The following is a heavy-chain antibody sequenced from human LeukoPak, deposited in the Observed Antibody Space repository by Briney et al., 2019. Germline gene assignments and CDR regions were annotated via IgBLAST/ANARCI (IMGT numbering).Heavy chain of an antibody. D-gene: IGHD5-12*01. V-gene: IGHV1-2*06. J-gene: IGHJ4*02. Sequence: ASVKVSCKASGYTFTGYYMHWVRQAPGRGLEWMGRINPNSGGTNYAQKFQGRVTMTRDTSISTAYMELSRLRSDDTAVYYCAREVVATIFSGTKPYYFDYWGQGTLVTVSS. CDR3: AREVVATIFSGTKPYYFDY. CDR1: GYTFTGYY. CDR2: INPNSGGT.